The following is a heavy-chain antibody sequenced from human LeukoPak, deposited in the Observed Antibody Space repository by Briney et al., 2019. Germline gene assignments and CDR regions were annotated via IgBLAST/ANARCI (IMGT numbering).Heavy chain of an antibody. J-gene: IGHJ4*02. Sequence: ASVKVSCKASGGTFSSYAISWVRQAPGQGLEWMGWINPNSGGTNYAQKFQGRVTMTRDTSISTAYMELSRLRSDDTAVYYCARDLSPVTMVRGVIPVFDYWGQGTLVTVSS. CDR3: ARDLSPVTMVRGVIPVFDY. CDR2: INPNSGGT. D-gene: IGHD3-10*01. CDR1: GGTFSSYA. V-gene: IGHV1-2*02.